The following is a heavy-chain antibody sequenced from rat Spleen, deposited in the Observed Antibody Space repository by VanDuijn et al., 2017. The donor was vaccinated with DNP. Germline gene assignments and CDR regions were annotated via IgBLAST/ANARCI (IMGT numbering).Heavy chain of an antibody. CDR2: MWYDGDT. J-gene: IGHJ4*01. CDR1: GFSLTSYT. CDR3: SREGQPYYAMDA. D-gene: IGHD1-10*01. V-gene: IGHV2-15*01. Sequence: VQLQESGPGLVQPSQTLSLTCTVSGFSLTSYTVSWVRQPSGKGPEWMGKMWYDGDTAYNSALKSRLSISRDTSKSQVFLKMNSLQIEDTAIYFCSREGQPYYAMDAWGQGTSVTVSS.